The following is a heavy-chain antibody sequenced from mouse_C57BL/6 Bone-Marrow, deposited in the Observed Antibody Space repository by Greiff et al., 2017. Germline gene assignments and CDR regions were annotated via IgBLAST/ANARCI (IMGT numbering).Heavy chain of an antibody. Sequence: EVQVVESGGGLVKPGGSLKLSCAASGFTFSGYAMSWVRQSPEKRLEWVATISDGGSYTYYPDNVKGRVTISRDNAKTNLYLQMSHLTSEDSAVYYCARNGNPFDYWGQGTTLTVSS. CDR2: ISDGGSYT. J-gene: IGHJ2*01. CDR1: GFTFSGYA. D-gene: IGHD2-1*01. CDR3: ARNGNPFDY. V-gene: IGHV5-4*01.